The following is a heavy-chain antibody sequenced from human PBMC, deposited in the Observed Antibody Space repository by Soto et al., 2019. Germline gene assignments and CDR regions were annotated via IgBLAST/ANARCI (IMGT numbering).Heavy chain of an antibody. CDR2: KSSDGATK. J-gene: IGHJ5*02. Sequence: GGSLRLSCTASGFAFRSHAMQWVRQAPGKGLEWVAVKSSDGATKYVADSLKGRFTISRDNFESTMSLQMNNLRPEDTALYYCARSSVHIAAAGRLDLWGPGTLVTVSS. D-gene: IGHD6-13*01. CDR3: ARSSVHIAAAGRLDL. CDR1: GFAFRSHA. V-gene: IGHV3-30*14.